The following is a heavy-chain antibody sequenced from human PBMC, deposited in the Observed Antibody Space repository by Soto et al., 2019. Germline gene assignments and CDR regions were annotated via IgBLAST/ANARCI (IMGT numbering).Heavy chain of an antibody. D-gene: IGHD3-22*01. J-gene: IGHJ4*02. V-gene: IGHV3-30-3*01. Sequence: PGGSLRLSCAASGFTFSSYAMHWVRQAPGKGLEWVAVISYDGSNKYYADSVKGRFTISRDNSKNTLYLQMNSLRAEDTAVYYCTTGLSNGYYNFDYWGQGTLVTVSS. CDR3: TTGLSNGYYNFDY. CDR2: ISYDGSNK. CDR1: GFTFSSYA.